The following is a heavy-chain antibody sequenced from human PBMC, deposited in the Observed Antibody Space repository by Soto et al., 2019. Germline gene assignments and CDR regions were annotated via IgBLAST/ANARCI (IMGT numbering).Heavy chain of an antibody. V-gene: IGHV3-48*02. Sequence: EVQLVESGGGLVQPGGSLRLSCAASGFTFGDYSMNWVRQAPGKGLEWITYIGSSGYTIYYADSVRGRFTISRDNAKNSLDLQMNSLRDEDTAVYYCASLLDMIGDWGQGTLVTVSS. CDR2: IGSSGYTI. D-gene: IGHD3-22*01. CDR3: ASLLDMIGD. J-gene: IGHJ4*02. CDR1: GFTFGDYS.